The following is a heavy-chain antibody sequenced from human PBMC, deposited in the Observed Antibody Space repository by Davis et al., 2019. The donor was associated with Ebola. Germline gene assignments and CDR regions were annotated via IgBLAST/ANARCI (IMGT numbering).Heavy chain of an antibody. D-gene: IGHD3-10*01. J-gene: IGHJ4*02. CDR2: IFSSGRK. CDR3: ARIVEGSGSSAFDY. Sequence: ETLSLTCSVSGGSISSANYYWGWIRQPPGKALEWLAHIFSSGRKSYVTSLKRRLTISKDTSKNQVVFTMTNMDPVDTGTYYCARIVEGSGSSAFDYWGQGTLVTVSS. CDR1: GGSISSANYY. V-gene: IGHV2-26*01.